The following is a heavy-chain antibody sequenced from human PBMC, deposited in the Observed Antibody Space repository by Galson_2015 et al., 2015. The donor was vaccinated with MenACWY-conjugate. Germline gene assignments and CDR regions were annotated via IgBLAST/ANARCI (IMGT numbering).Heavy chain of an antibody. CDR2: IKSQTDGGKI. Sequence: SLRLSCAGSAFTFSNAYMSWVRQAPGKGLEWVGRIKSQTDGGKIDYAAPVKGRFTISRDDSTHKLYLQMNSLKIEDTAVYYCTTHKPDSWGGLLFHFYMDVWGKGTTVTVSS. CDR1: AFTFSNAY. CDR3: TTHKPDSWGGLLFHFYMDV. V-gene: IGHV3-15*01. J-gene: IGHJ6*03. D-gene: IGHD2-21*01.